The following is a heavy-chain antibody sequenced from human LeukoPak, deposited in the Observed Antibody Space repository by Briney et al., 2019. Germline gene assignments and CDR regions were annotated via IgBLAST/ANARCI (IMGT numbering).Heavy chain of an antibody. CDR1: GFTFSSYW. V-gene: IGHV3-74*01. D-gene: IGHD1-26*01. J-gene: IGHJ4*02. Sequence: GGALRLSCAASGFTFSSYWMHWVRQAPGKGLVWVSRINSDGSSTSYADSAKGRFTISRDNSQNTLYLQKNSLRAADKPVYYCARDGGSYSKPPIDYWGEGALVTVS. CDR2: INSDGSST. CDR3: ARDGGSYSKPPIDY.